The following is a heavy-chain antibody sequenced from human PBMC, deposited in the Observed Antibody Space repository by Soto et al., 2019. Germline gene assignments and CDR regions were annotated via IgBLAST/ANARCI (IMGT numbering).Heavy chain of an antibody. D-gene: IGHD3-22*01. CDR3: ARGLDSSGYYFYYLDF. V-gene: IGHV1-46*01. Sequence: SAKACSKAPCVTLTSCYLHSPRHDHKQLLEWMGIINPSSGSTRDAQKFQGRVTMTRDTSKNQFSLKLSSETAADTAVYYCARGLDSSGYYFYYLDFWGQGTLVTVHS. J-gene: IGHJ4*01. CDR2: INPSSGST. CDR1: CVTLTSCY.